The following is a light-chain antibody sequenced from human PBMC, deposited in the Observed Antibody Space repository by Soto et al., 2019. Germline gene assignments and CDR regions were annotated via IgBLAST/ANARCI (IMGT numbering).Light chain of an antibody. CDR2: TAS. V-gene: IGKV1-9*01. CDR1: QAISSY. J-gene: IGKJ4*01. CDR3: QQLNSYPLT. Sequence: DIQLTQSPSFLSASVGDRVTITCRASQAISSYLVWYQHKAGQAPKLLIYTASILESGVPSRFSGTGSGTEFTLTINSLQPDDFATYNSQQLNSYPLTFGGGTKVEIK.